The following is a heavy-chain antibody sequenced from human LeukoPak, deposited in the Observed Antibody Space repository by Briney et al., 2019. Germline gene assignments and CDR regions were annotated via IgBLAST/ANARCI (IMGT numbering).Heavy chain of an antibody. V-gene: IGHV1-2*02. D-gene: IGHD3-22*01. CDR2: INPNSGGT. J-gene: IGHJ4*02. Sequence: ASVKVSCKASGYTFTGYYMHWVRQAPGQGLEWMGWINPNSGGTNYAQKFQGRVTMTRDTSISTAYMELSRLRSDDTAVYYCARYQYYYDSSGYPVDYWGQGTLVTVSS. CDR1: GYTFTGYY. CDR3: ARYQYYYDSSGYPVDY.